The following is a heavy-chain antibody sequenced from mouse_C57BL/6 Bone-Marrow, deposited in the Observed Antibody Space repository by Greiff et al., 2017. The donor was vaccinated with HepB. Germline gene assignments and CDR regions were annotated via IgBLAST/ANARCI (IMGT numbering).Heavy chain of an antibody. CDR1: GIDFSRYW. CDR3: ARWGWLLPPYAMDY. V-gene: IGHV4-1*01. CDR2: INPDSSTI. Sequence: AASGIDFSRYWMSWVRRAPGKGLEWIGEINPDSSTINYAPSLKDKFIISRDNAKNTLYLQMSKVRSEDTALYYCARWGWLLPPYAMDYWGQGTSVTVSS. J-gene: IGHJ4*01. D-gene: IGHD2-3*01.